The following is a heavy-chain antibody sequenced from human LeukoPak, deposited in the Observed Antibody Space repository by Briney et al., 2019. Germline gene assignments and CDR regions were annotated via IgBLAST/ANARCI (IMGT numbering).Heavy chain of an antibody. V-gene: IGHV3-23*01. D-gene: IGHD3-22*01. Sequence: GGSLRLSCAASGFTLSSYAMSWVRQAPGKGLEWVSAISGSGGSTYYADSVKGRFTISRDNSKNPLYLQMNSLRAEDTAVYYCAKPFQTYYYDSSGYYFDYWGQGTLVTVSS. CDR3: AKPFQTYYYDSSGYYFDY. J-gene: IGHJ4*02. CDR2: ISGSGGST. CDR1: GFTLSSYA.